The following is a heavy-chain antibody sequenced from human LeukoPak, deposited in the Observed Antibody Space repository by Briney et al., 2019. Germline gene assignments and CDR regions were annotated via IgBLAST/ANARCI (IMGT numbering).Heavy chain of an antibody. CDR2: IKQDGSEK. Sequence: GGSLRLSCAASGFTFSSYWMSWVRQAPGKGLEWVANIKQDGSEKYYVDSVKGRFTISRDNAKNSVYLQMNSLRAEDTAVYYCAKDAAVYYDSSGYYGYFDYWGQGTLVTVSS. CDR1: GFTFSSYW. J-gene: IGHJ4*02. CDR3: AKDAAVYYDSSGYYGYFDY. V-gene: IGHV3-7*03. D-gene: IGHD3-22*01.